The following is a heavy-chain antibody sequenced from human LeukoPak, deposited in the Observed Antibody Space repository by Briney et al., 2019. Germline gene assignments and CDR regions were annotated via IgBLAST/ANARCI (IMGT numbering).Heavy chain of an antibody. CDR3: ARLSYDYVRGSYRYLADDAFDI. J-gene: IGHJ3*02. V-gene: IGHV4-59*08. D-gene: IGHD3-16*02. Sequence: PSETLSLTCTVSGGSISSYYWSWIRQPPGKGLEWIGYIYYSGSTNYNPSLKSRVTISVDTSKNQFSLKLSSVTAADTAVYYCARLSYDYVRGSYRYLADDAFDIWGQGTMVTVSS. CDR2: IYYSGST. CDR1: GGSISSYY.